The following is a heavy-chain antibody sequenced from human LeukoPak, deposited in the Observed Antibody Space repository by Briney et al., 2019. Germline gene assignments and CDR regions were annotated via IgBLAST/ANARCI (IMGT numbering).Heavy chain of an antibody. V-gene: IGHV4-31*03. Sequence: PSETLSLTCTVSGGSISSGVYYWSWIRQHPGKGLDWIGYIYYSGSTYYNPSLKSRVTISVDTSKNQFSLKLSSVTAADTAVYYCASWGSRYYYDSSGYYSHLNFDYWGQGTLVTVSS. CDR3: ASWGSRYYYDSSGYYSHLNFDY. J-gene: IGHJ4*02. D-gene: IGHD3-22*01. CDR2: IYYSGST. CDR1: GGSISSGVYY.